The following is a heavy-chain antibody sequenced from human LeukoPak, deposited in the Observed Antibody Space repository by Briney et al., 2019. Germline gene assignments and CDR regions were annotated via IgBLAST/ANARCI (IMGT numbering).Heavy chain of an antibody. D-gene: IGHD6-13*01. J-gene: IGHJ3*02. V-gene: IGHV4-38-2*02. CDR1: NYSISSGYY. CDR3: AGTYSLYDPFDI. Sequence: SETLSLTCTVSNYSISSGYYWAWIRQPPGKGLEWIGNIYHSGNTYYNPSPKSRVSLSVDTSENQFSLKLSSVTAADTAVYYCAGTYSLYDPFDIWGQGTMVTVSS. CDR2: IYHSGNT.